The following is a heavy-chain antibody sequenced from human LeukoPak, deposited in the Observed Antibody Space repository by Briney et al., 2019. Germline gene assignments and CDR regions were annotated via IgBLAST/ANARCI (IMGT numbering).Heavy chain of an antibody. CDR1: GFTFSSYS. CDR3: ARDKGSD. D-gene: IGHD2-21*01. Sequence: GGSLRLSCAASGFTFSSYSMNWVRQAPGKGLEWVSSISGGSTYIYYADSVKGRFTISRDNAKNSLYLQMNSLRADDTAVYYCARDKGSDWGQGTLVTVSS. J-gene: IGHJ4*02. V-gene: IGHV3-21*01. CDR2: ISGGSTYI.